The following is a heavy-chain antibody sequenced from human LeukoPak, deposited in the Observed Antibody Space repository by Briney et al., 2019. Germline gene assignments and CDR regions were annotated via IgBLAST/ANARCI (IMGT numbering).Heavy chain of an antibody. CDR1: GGSISGYH. D-gene: IGHD2-15*01. Sequence: SETLSLTCTVTGGSISGYHWNWIRQAPGNGLEWISNIFYTGHADYSPSLKSRVTISVDTSKNEISLILNSVTAADTAVYYCASKTYCSGGRCYGENWFDPWGQGILVTVSS. V-gene: IGHV4-59*08. CDR2: IFYTGHA. J-gene: IGHJ5*02. CDR3: ASKTYCSGGRCYGENWFDP.